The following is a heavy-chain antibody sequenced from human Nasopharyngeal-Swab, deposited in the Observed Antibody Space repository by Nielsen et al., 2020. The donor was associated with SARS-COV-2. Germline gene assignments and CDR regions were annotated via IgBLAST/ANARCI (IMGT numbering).Heavy chain of an antibody. CDR2: ISYDGSNK. CDR3: ARECLITFGGVIVPTISGIDV. CDR1: GFTFSSYA. V-gene: IGHV3-30*04. D-gene: IGHD3-16*02. Sequence: GESLKISCAASGFTFSSYAMHWVRQAPGKGLEWVAVISYDGSNKYYADSVKGRFTISRDNSKNTLYLQMNSLRAEDTAVYYCARECLITFGGVIVPTISGIDVWGQGTTVTVSS. J-gene: IGHJ6*02.